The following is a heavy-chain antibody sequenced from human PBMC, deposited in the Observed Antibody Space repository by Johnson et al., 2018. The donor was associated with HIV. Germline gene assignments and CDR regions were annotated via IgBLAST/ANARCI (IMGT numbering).Heavy chain of an antibody. Sequence: QVQLVESGGGVVQPGKSLRLSCAASGFTFSSYPMHWVRQAPGKGLEWVAVIWYDGSYKYYADSVKGRFTISRDNSKKTLYLQMNSLRAEDTAVYYCAKSDSGYDAFDIWGQGTMVTVSS. D-gene: IGHD5-12*01. CDR2: IWYDGSYK. CDR3: AKSDSGYDAFDI. V-gene: IGHV3-30*18. CDR1: GFTFSSYP. J-gene: IGHJ3*02.